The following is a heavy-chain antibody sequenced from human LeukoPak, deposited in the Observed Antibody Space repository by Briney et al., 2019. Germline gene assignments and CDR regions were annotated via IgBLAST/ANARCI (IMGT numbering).Heavy chain of an antibody. Sequence: GASVKVSCKASGGTFSSYAVSWVRQAPGQGLEWMGGIIPIFGTANYAQEFQGRVTITADESTSTAYMELSSLRSEDTAVYYCARDFGVPYLHYYYYYGMDVWGQGTTVTVSS. CDR1: GGTFSSYA. V-gene: IGHV1-69*13. CDR2: IIPIFGTA. D-gene: IGHD3-3*01. CDR3: ARDFGVPYLHYYYYYGMDV. J-gene: IGHJ6*02.